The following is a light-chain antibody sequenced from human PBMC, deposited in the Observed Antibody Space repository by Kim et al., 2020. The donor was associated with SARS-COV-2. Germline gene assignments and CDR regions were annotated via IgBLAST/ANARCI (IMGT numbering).Light chain of an antibody. CDR2: GAS. CDR1: QSVGSSY. J-gene: IGKJ2*01. CDR3: QQYGSLPYT. V-gene: IGKV3-20*01. Sequence: LAPGERATLSCRASQSVGSSYLAWYQQKPGQAPRLLIYGASSRATGIPDRFSGSESGTDFTLTISRLESEDFAVYYCQQYGSLPYTFGQGTKLEI.